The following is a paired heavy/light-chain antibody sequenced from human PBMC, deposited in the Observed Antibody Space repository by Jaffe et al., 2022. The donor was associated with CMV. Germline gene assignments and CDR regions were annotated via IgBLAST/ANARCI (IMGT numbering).Light chain of an antibody. CDR2: KVS. V-gene: IGKV2-30*02. CDR3: MQGTHWPPWT. Sequence: DVVMTQSPLSLPVTLGQPASISCRSSQSLVHSDGNTYLNWFQQRPGQSPRRLIYKVSNRDSGVPDRFSGSGSGTDFTLKISRVEAEDVGVYYCMQGTHWPPWTFGQGTKVEIK. CDR1: QSLVHSDGNTY. J-gene: IGKJ1*01.
Heavy chain of an antibody. J-gene: IGHJ6*03. CDR2: IYPGDSDT. D-gene: IGHD6-13*01. Sequence: EVQLVQSGAEVKKPGESLKISCKGSGYSFTSYWIGWVRQMPGKGLEWMGIIYPGDSDTRYSPSFQGQVTISADKSISTAYLQWSSLKASDTAMYYCARRGIGSSSYDPLYYYYYMDVWGKGTTVTVSS. V-gene: IGHV5-51*01. CDR3: ARRGIGSSSYDPLYYYYYMDV. CDR1: GYSFTSYW.